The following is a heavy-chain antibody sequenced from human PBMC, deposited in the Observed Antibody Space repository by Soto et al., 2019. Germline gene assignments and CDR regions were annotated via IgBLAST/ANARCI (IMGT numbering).Heavy chain of an antibody. Sequence: SETLSLTCAVSGGPINSGDCSWTWIRQPPGRGLEWIGNIHHRGTTYYTPSLKSRATISLDTSKNLFSLNLTSVTAADTAVYYWSDPWGQGTQVTVSS. V-gene: IGHV4-30-2*01. CDR1: GGPINSGDCS. CDR2: IHHRGTT. J-gene: IGHJ5*02. CDR3: SDP.